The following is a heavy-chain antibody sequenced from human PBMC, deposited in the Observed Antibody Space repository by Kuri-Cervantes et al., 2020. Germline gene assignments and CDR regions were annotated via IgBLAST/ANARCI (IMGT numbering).Heavy chain of an antibody. CDR3: ARGADIVVVPATPDYYYYGLDV. D-gene: IGHD2-2*01. V-gene: IGHV1-58*01. CDR1: AFTFTCSS. J-gene: IGHJ6*02. Sequence: SAKVSCTASAFTFTCSSVQWVRQARGQRLEWIGWIVVGSGNTNYAQKFQEGVTITSYMSTSTAYMELRGLRFDDTAVYYCARGADIVVVPATPDYYYYGLDVWGQGTTVTVSS. CDR2: IVVGSGNT.